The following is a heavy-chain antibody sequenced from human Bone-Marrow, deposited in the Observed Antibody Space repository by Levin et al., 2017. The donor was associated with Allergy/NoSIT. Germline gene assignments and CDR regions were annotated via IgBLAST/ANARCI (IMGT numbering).Heavy chain of an antibody. J-gene: IGHJ4*02. CDR1: GFIFSNFG. CDR3: AKKQRLTFFDA. Sequence: GESLKISCPASGFIFSNFGMHWVRQAPGKGLEWVASISHDGSNIYYSDSVRGRFAISRDNSKNTLDLQVNSLRREDTALYYCAKKQRLTFFDAWGQGTLVTVSP. CDR2: ISHDGSNI. D-gene: IGHD6-25*01. V-gene: IGHV3-30*18.